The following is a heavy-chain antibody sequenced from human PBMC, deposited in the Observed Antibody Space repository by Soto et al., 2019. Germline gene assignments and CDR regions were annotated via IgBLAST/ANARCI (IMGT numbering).Heavy chain of an antibody. CDR3: AKEGEITMVRGVISFFDY. J-gene: IGHJ4*02. CDR1: GFTFSSYA. D-gene: IGHD3-10*01. CDR2: ISGSGGRI. V-gene: IGHV3-23*01. Sequence: GGSLRLSCAASGFTFSSYAMSWVRQAPGKGLEWVSGISGSGGRIYYADSVKGRFTISRDNSKNTLYLQMNSLRAEDTAVYYCAKEGEITMVRGVISFFDYWGQGTLVTVSS.